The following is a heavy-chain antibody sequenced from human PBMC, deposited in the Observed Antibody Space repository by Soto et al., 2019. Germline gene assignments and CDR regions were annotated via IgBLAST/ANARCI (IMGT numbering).Heavy chain of an antibody. J-gene: IGHJ6*02. Sequence: ASVKVSYKASGYTFTSYGISWVRQAPGQGLEWMGWISAYNGNTNYAQKLQGRVTMTTDTSTSTAYMELRSLRSDDTAVYYCARDRAIVVVVAATYYYYYGMDVWGQGTTVTVSS. CDR3: ARDRAIVVVVAATYYYYYGMDV. CDR1: GYTFTSYG. D-gene: IGHD2-15*01. V-gene: IGHV1-18*04. CDR2: ISAYNGNT.